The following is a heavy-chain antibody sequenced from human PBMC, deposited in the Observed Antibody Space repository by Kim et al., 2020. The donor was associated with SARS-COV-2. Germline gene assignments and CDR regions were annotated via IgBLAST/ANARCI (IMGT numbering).Heavy chain of an antibody. J-gene: IGHJ6*01. D-gene: IGHD3-10*01. CDR2: IYYSGST. V-gene: IGHV4-61*01. CDR3: GRRTPNYFGSRSYYY. CDR1: GGSVSSGSYY. Sequence: SETLSLTCSVSGGSVSSGSYYWSRLRQPPGKGLEWIGYIYYSGSTNYNPSLKTRVTISVDTSKNQFSLKLNSVTAADSAVNYCGRRTPNYFGSRSYYY.